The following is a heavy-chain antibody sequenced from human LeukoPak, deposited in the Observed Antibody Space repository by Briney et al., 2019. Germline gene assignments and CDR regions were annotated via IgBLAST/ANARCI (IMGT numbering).Heavy chain of an antibody. D-gene: IGHD6-25*01. V-gene: IGHV1-46*01. Sequence: ASVKVSCKASGYTFTSYYMYWVRQAPGQGLEWMGIINPNRGSTNYAQKFQGRVTMTRDTSTSTVYMELSSLRSEDTAVYFCARVGVTAATADYWGQGTLVTVSS. J-gene: IGHJ4*02. CDR1: GYTFTSYY. CDR2: INPNRGST. CDR3: ARVGVTAATADY.